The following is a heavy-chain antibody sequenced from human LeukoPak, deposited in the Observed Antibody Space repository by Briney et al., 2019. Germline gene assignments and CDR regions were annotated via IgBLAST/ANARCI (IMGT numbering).Heavy chain of an antibody. J-gene: IGHJ4*02. CDR1: GFTLTNYA. V-gene: IGHV3-23*01. CDR3: AKGFTTGWSEGYLDY. Sequence: GGCLRLSCAASGFTLTNYAMSWVRQTPGKGLEWVSAISGGNTYCADSVRGRFTISRDSSKNTLYLHMDFLRAEDTAVYLCAKGFTTGWSEGYLDYWGQGTLVSVSS. D-gene: IGHD6-19*01. CDR2: ISGGNT.